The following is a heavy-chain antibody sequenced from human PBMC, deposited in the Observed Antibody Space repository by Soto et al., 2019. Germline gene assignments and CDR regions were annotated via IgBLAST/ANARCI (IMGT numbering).Heavy chain of an antibody. V-gene: IGHV3-66*01. Sequence: PGGSLRLSCAASGFTVSSNYMSWVRQAPGKGLEWVSVIYSGGSTYYADSVKGRFTISRDNSKNTLYLQMNSLRAEDTAVYYCARELRAGDYYYYYMDVWGKGTTVTVS. CDR3: ARELRAGDYYYYYMDV. D-gene: IGHD7-27*01. J-gene: IGHJ6*03. CDR2: IYSGGST. CDR1: GFTVSSNY.